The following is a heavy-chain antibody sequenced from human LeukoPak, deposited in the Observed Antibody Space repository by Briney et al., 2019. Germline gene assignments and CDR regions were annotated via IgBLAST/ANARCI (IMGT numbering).Heavy chain of an antibody. CDR2: INPNSGGT. CDR1: GYTFTGYY. Sequence: ASVKVSCKASGYTFTGYYMHWVRQAPGQGLEWMGWINPNSGGTNYAQKFQGRVTMTRDTSISTAYMELSRLRSDDTAVYYCARSILRTTGGWFDPWGQGTLVTVSS. V-gene: IGHV1-2*02. J-gene: IGHJ5*02. D-gene: IGHD1-14*01. CDR3: ARSILRTTGGWFDP.